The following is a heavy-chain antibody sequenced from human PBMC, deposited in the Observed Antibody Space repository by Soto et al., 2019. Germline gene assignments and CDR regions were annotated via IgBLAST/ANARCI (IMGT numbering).Heavy chain of an antibody. D-gene: IGHD6-13*01. Sequence: GGSLRLSCAASGFTFDDYAMHWVRQAPGKGLEWVSGISWNSGSIGYADSVKGRFTISRDNAKNSLYLQMNSLRAEDTALYYCAKDNSREEYYFDYWGQGTLVTVSS. CDR1: GFTFDDYA. J-gene: IGHJ4*02. CDR3: AKDNSREEYYFDY. V-gene: IGHV3-9*01. CDR2: ISWNSGSI.